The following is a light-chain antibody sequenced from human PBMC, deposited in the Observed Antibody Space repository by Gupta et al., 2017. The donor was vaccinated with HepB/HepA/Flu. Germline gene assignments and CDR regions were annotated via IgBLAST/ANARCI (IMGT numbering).Light chain of an antibody. J-gene: IGLJ1*01. CDR2: GKN. CDR1: SRRSHY. Sequence: SSALTQDPAVSVALGPTLRITFQGASRRSHYASWYPQKPAQAPVLLIYGKNNQPSGIPDRFSGSTSGYTAAFTITGAQAEDEADYYCNSQDSSGNQCVFGTGTKLTVL. V-gene: IGLV3-19*01. CDR3: NSQDSSGNQCV.